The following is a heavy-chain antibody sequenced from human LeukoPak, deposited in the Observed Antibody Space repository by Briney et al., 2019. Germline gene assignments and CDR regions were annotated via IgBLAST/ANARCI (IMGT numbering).Heavy chain of an antibody. CDR1: GFTFNSYA. V-gene: IGHV3-23*01. CDR2: ISGSGGST. Sequence: GGSLRLSCAASGFTFNSYAMSWVRQAPGEGLEWVSAISGSGGSTYYADSVKGRFTISRDNSKNTLYLQMNSLRAEDTAVYYCAKQGSSWSNAFDIWGQGTMVTVSS. D-gene: IGHD6-13*01. CDR3: AKQGSSWSNAFDI. J-gene: IGHJ3*02.